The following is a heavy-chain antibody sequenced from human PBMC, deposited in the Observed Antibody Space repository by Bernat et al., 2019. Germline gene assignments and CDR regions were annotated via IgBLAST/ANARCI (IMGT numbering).Heavy chain of an antibody. D-gene: IGHD5-12*01. CDR3: ASMGGYDSADAFDI. V-gene: IGHV3-48*03. J-gene: IGHJ3*02. CDR1: GFTFSSYE. CDR2: ISSSGSTI. Sequence: EVQLVESGGGLVQPGGSLRLSCAASGFTFSSYEMNWVRQAPGKGLEWVSYISSSGSTIYYADSVKGRFTISRDNAKTSLYLQMNRLRAEDTAVYYCASMGGYDSADAFDIWGQGTMVTVSS.